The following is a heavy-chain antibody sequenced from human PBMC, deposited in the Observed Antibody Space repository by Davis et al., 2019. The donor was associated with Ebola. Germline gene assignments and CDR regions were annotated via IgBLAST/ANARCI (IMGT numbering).Heavy chain of an antibody. CDR2: ITAYNGNT. Sequence: ASVKVSCKASGYSFTSYGINWVRQAPGQGLEWMGWITAYNGNTDYSQKVQGRVTMTTDTSTSTVYLELNSLTSDDTAVYYCVRGHSGSYDYWGQGTLVAVSS. J-gene: IGHJ4*02. V-gene: IGHV1-18*01. CDR1: GYSFTSYG. D-gene: IGHD1-26*01. CDR3: VRGHSGSYDY.